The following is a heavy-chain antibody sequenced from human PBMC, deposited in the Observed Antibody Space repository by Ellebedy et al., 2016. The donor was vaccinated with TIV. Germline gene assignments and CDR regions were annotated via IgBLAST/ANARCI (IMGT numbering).Heavy chain of an antibody. Sequence: SETLSLXXTVSGGSISSGGYYWSWIRQHPGKGLEWIGYIYYSGSTYYNPSLKSRVTISVDTSKNQFSLKLSSVTAADTAVYYCARGLSVTTYYYYGMDVWGQGTTVTVSS. CDR2: IYYSGST. V-gene: IGHV4-31*03. CDR1: GGSISSGGYY. D-gene: IGHD4-17*01. CDR3: ARGLSVTTYYYYGMDV. J-gene: IGHJ6*02.